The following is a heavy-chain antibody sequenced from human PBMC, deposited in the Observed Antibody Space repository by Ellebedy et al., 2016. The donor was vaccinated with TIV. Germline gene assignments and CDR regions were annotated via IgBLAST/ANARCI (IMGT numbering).Heavy chain of an antibody. Sequence: GESLKISCAASGFSFNSYAMSWVRQAPGKGLEWVSTISSTGSRTYYADSVEGRFIISRDNSKKTLYLQMNSLRAEDTAVYYCAKGRGGGSDTSAPRYYFDYWGLGTLDTVSS. D-gene: IGHD3-22*01. CDR1: GFSFNSYA. J-gene: IGHJ4*02. CDR2: ISSTGSRT. V-gene: IGHV3-23*01. CDR3: AKGRGGGSDTSAPRYYFDY.